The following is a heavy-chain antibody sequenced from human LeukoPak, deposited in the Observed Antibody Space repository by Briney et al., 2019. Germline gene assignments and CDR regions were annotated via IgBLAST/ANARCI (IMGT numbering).Heavy chain of an antibody. CDR1: GFYFRDHW. V-gene: IGHV3-33*08. J-gene: IGHJ4*02. CDR2: IWYEANNN. CDR3: VRDNPRQQGFAY. D-gene: IGHD6-13*01. Sequence: GGSLRLSCAASGFYFRDHWMDWVRQAPGKGLEWVAVIWYEANNNYYADSVKGRFTISRDNAKNSLYLQMNSLRAEDTAVYYCVRDNPRQQGFAYWGQGTLVTVSS.